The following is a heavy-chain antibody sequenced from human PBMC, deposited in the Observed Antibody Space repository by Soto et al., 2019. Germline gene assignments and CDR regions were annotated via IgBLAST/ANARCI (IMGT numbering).Heavy chain of an antibody. J-gene: IGHJ1*01. CDR2: ISTDASST. Sequence: EVHLVESGGGLVQPGGSLRLSCAASGFTFSSYWMHWVRQAPGKGLVWVSSISTDASSTSYADPVKGRFTISRDNAKNTLYLQMNSVRAEDTAVYYCARLPNKSPQNWRQGTLVIFSP. CDR3: ARLPNKSPQN. V-gene: IGHV3-74*01. CDR1: GFTFSSYW.